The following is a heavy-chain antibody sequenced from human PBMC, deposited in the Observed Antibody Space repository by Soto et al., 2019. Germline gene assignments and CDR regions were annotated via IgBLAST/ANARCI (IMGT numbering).Heavy chain of an antibody. Sequence: SETLSLTCAVYGGSFSGYYWSWIRQPPGKGLEWIGEINHSGSTNYNPSLKSRVTISVDTSKNQFSLKLSSVTAADTAVYYCARLRLPRGSRVYYYHMDVWGKGTTVTVSS. CDR2: INHSGST. D-gene: IGHD2-21*02. V-gene: IGHV4-34*01. CDR3: ARLRLPRGSRVYYYHMDV. J-gene: IGHJ6*03. CDR1: GGSFSGYY.